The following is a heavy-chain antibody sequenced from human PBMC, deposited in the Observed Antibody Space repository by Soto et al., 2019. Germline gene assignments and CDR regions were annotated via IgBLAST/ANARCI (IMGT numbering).Heavy chain of an antibody. CDR3: ANDSTAVAGTGLDV. J-gene: IGHJ6*02. V-gene: IGHV3-9*01. CDR2: ISWNSGSI. Sequence: EVQLVESGGGLVQPGRSLRLSCAASGFTFDDYAMHWVRQAPGKGLEWVSGISWNSGSIGYADSVKGRFTISRDNAKNSLYLQMNSLRAEDTALYYCANDSTAVAGTGLDVWGQGTTVTVSS. D-gene: IGHD6-19*01. CDR1: GFTFDDYA.